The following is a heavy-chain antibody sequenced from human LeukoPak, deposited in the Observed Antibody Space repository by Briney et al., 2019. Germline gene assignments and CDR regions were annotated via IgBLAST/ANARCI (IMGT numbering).Heavy chain of an antibody. CDR3: ARGRFDI. CDR2: ISHSGST. CDR1: GGSLSGYY. Sequence: PSETLSLTCAVHGGSLSGYYWSWIRQPPGKGLEWIGEISHSGSTNYNPSLKSRVTISVDTSKNQFSLKLSSVTAADTAVYYCARGRFDIWGQGTMVTVSS. J-gene: IGHJ3*02. V-gene: IGHV4-34*01.